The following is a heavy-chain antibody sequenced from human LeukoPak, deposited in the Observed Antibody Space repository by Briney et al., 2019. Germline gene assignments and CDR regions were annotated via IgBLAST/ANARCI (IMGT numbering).Heavy chain of an antibody. CDR3: AREDLNRGAFDI. V-gene: IGHV1-3*01. J-gene: IGHJ3*02. D-gene: IGHD3-16*02. CDR2: INAGNGNT. Sequence: ASVKVSCKASGYTFTSYAMHWVRQAPGQRLEWMGWINAGNGNTKYSQKFQGRVTMTTDTSTSTAYMELRSLRSDDTAVYYCAREDLNRGAFDIWGQGTMVTVSS. CDR1: GYTFTSYA.